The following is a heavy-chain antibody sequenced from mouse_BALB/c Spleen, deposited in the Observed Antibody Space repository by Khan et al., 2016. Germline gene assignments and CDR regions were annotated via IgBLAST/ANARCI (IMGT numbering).Heavy chain of an antibody. V-gene: IGHV9-3-1*01. CDR1: GYTFTNYG. J-gene: IGHJ1*01. CDR2: INTYSGES. Sequence: QVQLKQSGPELKKPGKTVKISCKASGYTFTNYGMNWVKQAPGKGLKWMGWINTYSGESTYADDFKGRFAFSLETPANTAYLQINNLKNEDTATYFCARYRYYYGSSRYFDVWGAGTTVTVSS. CDR3: ARYRYYYGSSRYFDV. D-gene: IGHD1-1*01.